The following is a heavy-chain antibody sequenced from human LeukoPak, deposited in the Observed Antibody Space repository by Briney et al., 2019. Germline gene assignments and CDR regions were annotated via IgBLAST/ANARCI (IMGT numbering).Heavy chain of an antibody. D-gene: IGHD5-24*01. CDR3: ARTRDGYNTNWFDP. CDR1: GFTFSSYG. V-gene: IGHV3-30*02. Sequence: GGSLRLSCAASGFTFSSYGMHWVRQAPGKGLEWVAFIRYHGSDQYYADSVKGRFTISRDNGKKLVHLQLNSLRAEDTAVYYCARTRDGYNTNWFDPWGQGTLVTVSS. J-gene: IGHJ5*02. CDR2: IRYHGSDQ.